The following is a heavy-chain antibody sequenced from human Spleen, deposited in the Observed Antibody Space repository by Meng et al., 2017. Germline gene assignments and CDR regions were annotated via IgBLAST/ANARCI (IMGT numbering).Heavy chain of an antibody. CDR1: GFSFSSHA. D-gene: IGHD3-22*01. J-gene: IGHJ4*02. CDR2: ISYDGSGE. CDR3: IAEIGPKSFDN. V-gene: IGHV3-30*04. Sequence: QVQLVESGGGVVQPGMSLRLSCAASGFSFSSHAMHWVRQAPGKGLEWVALISYDGSGEGYADSVKGRFTISRDNSKSTLYLQMDSLRPEDTAVYYCIAEIGPKSFDNWGQGTLVTVSS.